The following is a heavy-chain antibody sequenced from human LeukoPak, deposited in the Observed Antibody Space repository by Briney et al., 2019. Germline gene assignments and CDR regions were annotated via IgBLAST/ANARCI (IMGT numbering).Heavy chain of an antibody. D-gene: IGHD4-17*01. V-gene: IGHV3-21*01. CDR1: GFTFSSYS. CDR3: ARDDFGGDYGVWGYYYGMDV. J-gene: IGHJ6*02. CDR2: ISSSSSYI. Sequence: NPGGSLRLSCAASGFTFSSYSMNWVRQAPGKGLEWVSSISSSSSYIYYADSVKGRFTISRDNSKNTLYRQMNSLRAEDTAVYYCARDDFGGDYGVWGYYYGMDVWGQGTTVTVSS.